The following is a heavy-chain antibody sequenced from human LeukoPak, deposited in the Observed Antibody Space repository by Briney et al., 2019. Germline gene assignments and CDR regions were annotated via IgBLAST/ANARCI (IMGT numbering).Heavy chain of an antibody. CDR1: GFSFSDDY. CDR2: TRNKANSYTT. J-gene: IGHJ5*02. D-gene: IGHD4/OR15-4a*01. Sequence: GGSLRLSCAASGFSFSDDYMDWVRQAPGKGLEWVGRTRNKANSYTTEYAASVKGRFTISRDDSKNSLYLQMNSLKTEDTAVYYCTRGTSANYKGSWGQGTLVTVSS. V-gene: IGHV3-72*01. CDR3: TRGTSANYKGS.